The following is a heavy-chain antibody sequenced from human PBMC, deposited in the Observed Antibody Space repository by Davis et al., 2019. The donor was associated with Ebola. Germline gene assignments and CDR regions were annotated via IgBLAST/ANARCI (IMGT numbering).Heavy chain of an antibody. J-gene: IGHJ6*02. V-gene: IGHV4-34*01. CDR3: ARDGEGRYDFWSGYSWGMDV. CDR2: INHSGST. D-gene: IGHD3-3*01. Sequence: SETLSLTCAVYGGSFSGYYWSWIRQPPGKGLEWIGEINHSGSTKYNPSLKSRVTISVDKSKNQFSLKLSSVTAADTAVYYCARDGEGRYDFWSGYSWGMDVWGQGTTVTVSS. CDR1: GGSFSGYY.